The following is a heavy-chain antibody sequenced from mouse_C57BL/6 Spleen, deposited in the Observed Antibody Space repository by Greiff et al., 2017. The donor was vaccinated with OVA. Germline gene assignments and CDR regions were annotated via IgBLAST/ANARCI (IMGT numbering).Heavy chain of an antibody. V-gene: IGHV5-17*01. D-gene: IGHD1-1*01. CDR1: GFTFSDYG. CDR2: ISSGCSTI. J-gene: IGHJ2*01. Sequence: EVQRVESGGGLVKPGGSLKLSCAASGFTFSDYGMHWVRQAPEKGLEWVAYISSGCSTINYADTVKGRFTISRGHAKNTLVLQMTSVRSEATAMYYCARSGAYGSSWDFDYWGQGTTLTVSS. CDR3: ARSGAYGSSWDFDY.